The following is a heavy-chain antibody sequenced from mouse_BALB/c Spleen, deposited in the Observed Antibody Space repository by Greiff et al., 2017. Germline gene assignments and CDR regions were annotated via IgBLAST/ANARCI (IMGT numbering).Heavy chain of an antibody. CDR2: INPSNGRT. J-gene: IGHJ4*01. V-gene: IGHV1S81*02. CDR1: GYTFTSYW. CDR3: GREEMDY. Sequence: QVQLQQPGAELVKPGASVKLSCKASGYTFTSYWMHWVKQRPGQGLEWIGEINPSNGRTNYNEKFKSKATLTVDKSSSTAYMQLSSLTSEDSAVYYCGREEMDYWGQGTSVTVSS.